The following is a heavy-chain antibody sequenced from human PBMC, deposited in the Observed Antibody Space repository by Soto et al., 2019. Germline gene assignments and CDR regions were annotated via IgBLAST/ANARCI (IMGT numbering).Heavy chain of an antibody. J-gene: IGHJ4*02. CDR2: ISADNHNT. Sequence: QVPLLQSGLEVKRPGASVKVSCKTSGYTFTSYVISWVRQAPGQGLEWMGWISADNHNTNVAQNFQGRVTMTTDTSTTTVFLELSNLRSDDTAVYYCAREKRNYDALDYWGQGTLVTVSS. CDR1: GYTFTSYV. D-gene: IGHD3-22*01. V-gene: IGHV1-18*01. CDR3: AREKRNYDALDY.